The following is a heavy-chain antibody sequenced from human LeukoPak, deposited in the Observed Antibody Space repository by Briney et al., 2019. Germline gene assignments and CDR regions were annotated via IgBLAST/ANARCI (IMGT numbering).Heavy chain of an antibody. D-gene: IGHD3-16*01. J-gene: IGHJ5*02. V-gene: IGHV4-30-2*01. CDR1: GGSISSGGYS. CDR2: IYHSGST. CDR3: ARMPFGGNWFDP. Sequence: SETLSLTCAVSGGSISSGGYSWSWIRQPPGKGLEWIGYIYHSGSTCYNPSLKSRVTISVDRSKNQFSLKLSSVTAADTAVYYCARMPFGGNWFDPWGQGTLVTVSS.